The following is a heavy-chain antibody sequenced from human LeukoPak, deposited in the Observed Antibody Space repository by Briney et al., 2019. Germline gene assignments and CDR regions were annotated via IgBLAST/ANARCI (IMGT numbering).Heavy chain of an antibody. CDR3: ARVGGSSALDAFDI. CDR2: IYSGGST. D-gene: IGHD2-15*01. Sequence: GGSLRLSCAASGFTVSSNYMSWVRQAPGKGLEWVSVIYSGGSTYYADSVKGRFTISRDNSKNTLYLQMNSLRAEDTAVYYCARVGGSSALDAFDIWGQGTMVTVSS. CDR1: GFTVSSNY. J-gene: IGHJ3*02. V-gene: IGHV3-53*01.